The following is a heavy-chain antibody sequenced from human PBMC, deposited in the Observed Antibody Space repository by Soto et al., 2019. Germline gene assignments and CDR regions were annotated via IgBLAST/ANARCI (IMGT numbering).Heavy chain of an antibody. D-gene: IGHD3-3*01. CDR3: ARHIFLEWFNWFDP. CDR1: GGTFSSYA. CDR2: IIPIFGTA. J-gene: IGHJ5*02. Sequence: SVKVSCKASGGTFSSYAISWVRQAPGQGLEWMGGIIPIFGTANYAQKFQGGVTITADKSTSTAYMELSSLRSEDTAVYYCARHIFLEWFNWFDPWGQGTLVTVSS. V-gene: IGHV1-69*06.